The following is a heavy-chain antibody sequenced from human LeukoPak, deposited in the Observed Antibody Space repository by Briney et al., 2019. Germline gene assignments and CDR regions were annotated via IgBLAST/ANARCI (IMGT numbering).Heavy chain of an antibody. CDR3: AKNMVRGVIMSSSFDY. CDR1: GFTFSSYG. V-gene: IGHV3-23*01. D-gene: IGHD3-10*01. CDR2: ISGSGGST. J-gene: IGHJ4*02. Sequence: GGTLRLSCAASGFTFSSYGMSWVRQAPGKGLEWVSGISGSGGSTYYADSVKGRFTISRDNSKNTLYLQMNSLRAEDTAVYYCAKNMVRGVIMSSSFDYWGQGTLVTVSS.